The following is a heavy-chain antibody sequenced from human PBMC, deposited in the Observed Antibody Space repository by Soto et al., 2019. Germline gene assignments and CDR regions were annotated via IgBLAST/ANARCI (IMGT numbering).Heavy chain of an antibody. CDR1: GYTFTSYY. CDR3: TLVDISGWYGYYYYYGMDV. V-gene: IGHV1-46*01. D-gene: IGHD6-19*01. CDR2: INPSGGST. Sequence: QVQLVQSGAEVKKPGASVKVSCKASGYTFTSYYMHWVRQAPGQGLEWMGIINPSGGSTSYAQKFQGRITMTRDTSTSTVYMELSSLRSEDTAVYYCTLVDISGWYGYYYYYGMDVWGQGTTVTVSS. J-gene: IGHJ6*02.